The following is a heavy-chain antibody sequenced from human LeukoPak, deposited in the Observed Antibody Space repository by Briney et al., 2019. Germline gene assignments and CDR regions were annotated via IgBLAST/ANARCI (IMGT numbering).Heavy chain of an antibody. CDR2: MSTRISYI. V-gene: IGHV3-21*01. CDR3: ARTSRDGYNYFDY. J-gene: IGHJ4*02. D-gene: IGHD5-24*01. CDR1: GFTFSSYS. Sequence: PGGSLRLSCAASGFTFSSYSMNWVRQAPGKGLEWVSSMSTRISYIYYAASVKGRFTVSRDNAKNSLYLQMNSLRAEDTAVYYCARTSRDGYNYFDYWGQGTLVTVSS.